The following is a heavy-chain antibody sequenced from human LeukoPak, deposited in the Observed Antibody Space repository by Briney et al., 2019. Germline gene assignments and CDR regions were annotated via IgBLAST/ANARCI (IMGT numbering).Heavy chain of an antibody. Sequence: PSETLSLTCAVYGGSFSGYYWSWIRQPPGKGLEWIGEINHSGSTNYNPSLKSRVTISVDTSKNQFSLKLSSVTAADTAVYYCAREGRDTAMVTYYFDYWGQGTLVTVSS. D-gene: IGHD5-18*01. V-gene: IGHV4-34*01. CDR2: INHSGST. J-gene: IGHJ4*02. CDR3: AREGRDTAMVTYYFDY. CDR1: GGSFSGYY.